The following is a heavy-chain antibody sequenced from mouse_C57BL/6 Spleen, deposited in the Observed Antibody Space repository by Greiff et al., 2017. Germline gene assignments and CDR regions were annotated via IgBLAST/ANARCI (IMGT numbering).Heavy chain of an antibody. CDR3: VRELGAY. Sequence: EVKLVESGGGLVHPKGSLKLSCAASGFSFNTYAMNWVRQAPGKGLEWVARIRSKSNNYATYYADSVKDRFTISSDDSESMLYLQMNNLKTEDTAMYYCVRELGAYWGQGTLVTVSA. CDR1: GFSFNTYA. CDR2: IRSKSNNYAT. V-gene: IGHV10-1*01. D-gene: IGHD4-1*01. J-gene: IGHJ3*01.